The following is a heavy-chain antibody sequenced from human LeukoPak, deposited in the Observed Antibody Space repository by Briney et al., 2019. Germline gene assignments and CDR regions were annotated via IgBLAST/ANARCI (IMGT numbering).Heavy chain of an antibody. Sequence: SETLSLTCTVSAGSISSSSYYWGWIRQPPGKGLEWIGSIYYSGSTYYNPSLKIRVAISVDTSKNQFSLKLSSVTAADTAVYYCARLGDGDYFDYWGQGTLVTVSS. CDR2: IYYSGST. D-gene: IGHD4-17*01. V-gene: IGHV4-39*01. CDR3: ARLGDGDYFDY. J-gene: IGHJ4*02. CDR1: AGSISSSSYY.